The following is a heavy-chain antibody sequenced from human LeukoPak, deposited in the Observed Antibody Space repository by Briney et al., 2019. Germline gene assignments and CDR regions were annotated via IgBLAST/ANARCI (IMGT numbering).Heavy chain of an antibody. Sequence: GGSLRLSCAASGFTFSSYIMNWVRQAPGKGLEWVSSISSSSSYIYYADSVKGRFTISRDNAKNSLYLQMNSLRAEDTAVYYCARDGYNLNFFDYWGQGTLVTVSS. CDR2: ISSSSSYI. CDR1: GFTFSSYI. CDR3: ARDGYNLNFFDY. D-gene: IGHD5-24*01. J-gene: IGHJ4*02. V-gene: IGHV3-21*01.